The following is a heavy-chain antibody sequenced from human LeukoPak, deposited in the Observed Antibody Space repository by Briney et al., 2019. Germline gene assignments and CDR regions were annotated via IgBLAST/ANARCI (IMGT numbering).Heavy chain of an antibody. D-gene: IGHD3-22*01. V-gene: IGHV3-21*01. CDR3: ARDLENYYDSSGYYSPALGY. Sequence: GGSLRLSCAASGFTFSSYSMSWVRQAPGKGLEWVSSITSSSSYIYYADSVKGRFTNSRDNAKNSLYLQMNSLRADDTAVYYCARDLENYYDSSGYYSPALGYWGQGTLVTVSS. CDR1: GFTFSSYS. CDR2: ITSSSSYI. J-gene: IGHJ4*02.